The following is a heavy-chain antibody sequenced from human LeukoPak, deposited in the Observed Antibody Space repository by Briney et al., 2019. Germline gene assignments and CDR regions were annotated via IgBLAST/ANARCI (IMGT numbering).Heavy chain of an antibody. CDR2: ISGSGGST. D-gene: IGHD6-13*01. V-gene: IGHV3-23*01. CDR3: AKVGAGYSSSWYVGYYYYMDV. CDR1: GFTFSSYA. Sequence: GGSLRLSCAASGFTFSSYAMSWVRQAPGKGLEWVSAISGSGGSTYYADSVKGRFTISRDNSKNTLYLQMNSLRAEDTAVYYCAKVGAGYSSSWYVGYYYYMDVWGKGTTVTISS. J-gene: IGHJ6*03.